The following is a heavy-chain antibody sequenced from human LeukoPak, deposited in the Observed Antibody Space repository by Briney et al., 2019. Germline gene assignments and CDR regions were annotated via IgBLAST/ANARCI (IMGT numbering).Heavy chain of an antibody. Sequence: GGSLRLSCAASGFTFSNFSMGWVRQAPGKGLEWVSSISSSSGYIYYADSMKGRFTISRDNAKNSLYLQMNSLRAEDTAVYYCASCISQWELPYDYWGQGTLVTVSS. J-gene: IGHJ4*02. CDR3: ASCISQWELPYDY. CDR2: ISSSSGYI. CDR1: GFTFSNFS. D-gene: IGHD1-26*01. V-gene: IGHV3-21*01.